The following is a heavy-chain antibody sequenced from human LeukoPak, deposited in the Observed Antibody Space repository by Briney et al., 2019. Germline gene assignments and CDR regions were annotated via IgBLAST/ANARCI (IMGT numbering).Heavy chain of an antibody. CDR1: GFAFSSYT. J-gene: IGHJ1*01. V-gene: IGHV3-23*01. CDR2: ITTSGAT. Sequence: GGSLRLSCAASGFAFSSYTMTWVRLAPAPGKGLEWVSTITTSGATYYADSVKGRFTISRDNSKNTLYLQMNSLRAEDTAVYYCAKNSPKPAGTYFQHCGQGTLVNVSS. D-gene: IGHD2-2*01. CDR3: AKNSPKPAGTYFQH.